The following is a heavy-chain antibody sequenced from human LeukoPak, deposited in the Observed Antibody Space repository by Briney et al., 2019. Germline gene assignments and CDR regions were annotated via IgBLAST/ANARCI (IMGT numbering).Heavy chain of an antibody. CDR2: ISGSGGST. CDR3: AKDSKKLWFGELTLDY. D-gene: IGHD3-10*01. V-gene: IGHV3-23*01. Sequence: GGSLRLSCAASGFTFSSYAMSWVRQAPGKGLEWVSAISGSGGSTYYADSVKGRFTISRDNSKNTPYLQMNSLRAEDTAVYYCAKDSKKLWFGELTLDYWGQGTLVTVSS. CDR1: GFTFSSYA. J-gene: IGHJ4*02.